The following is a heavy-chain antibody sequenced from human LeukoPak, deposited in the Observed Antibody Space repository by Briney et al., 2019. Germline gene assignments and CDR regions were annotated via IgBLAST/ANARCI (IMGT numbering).Heavy chain of an antibody. CDR1: GGSFSGYY. CDR3: ARDKDGATTFDY. J-gene: IGHJ4*02. CDR2: IYHSGST. D-gene: IGHD5-12*01. Sequence: SETLSLTCAVYGGSFSGYYWSWIRQPPGKGLEWIGEIYHSGSTNYNPSLKSRVTISVDTSKNHFSLKLSSVTAADTAVYYCARDKDGATTFDYWGQGTLVTVSS. V-gene: IGHV4-34*01.